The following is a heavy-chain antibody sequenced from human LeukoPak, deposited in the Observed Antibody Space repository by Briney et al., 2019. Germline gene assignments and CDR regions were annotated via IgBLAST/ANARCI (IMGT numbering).Heavy chain of an antibody. V-gene: IGHV3-7*01. J-gene: IGHJ4*02. D-gene: IGHD7-27*01. CDR1: GFTLSRHW. CDR2: IREDGSEK. CDR3: ARDYTGGWNDY. Sequence: PGGSLRLSCAAAGFTLSRHWMSWVRPAKGKGLECVAKIREDGSEKHYVDSVKGRFTISRDNAKNSLYLQMTSLRAEDTAVYYCARDYTGGWNDYWGQGTLVTVSS.